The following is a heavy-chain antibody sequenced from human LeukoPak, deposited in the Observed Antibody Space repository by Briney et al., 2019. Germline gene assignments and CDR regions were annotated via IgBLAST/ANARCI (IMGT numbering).Heavy chain of an antibody. CDR1: GGSISSGGYS. Sequence: NTSETLSLTCAVSGGSISSGGYSWSWIRQPPGKGLEWIGYIYHSGSTYYNPSLKSRVTISVDRSKNQFSLKLSSVTAADTAVYYCARDNCSGGSCYGFDPWGQGTLVTVSS. CDR3: ARDNCSGGSCYGFDP. CDR2: IYHSGST. J-gene: IGHJ5*02. D-gene: IGHD2-15*01. V-gene: IGHV4-30-2*01.